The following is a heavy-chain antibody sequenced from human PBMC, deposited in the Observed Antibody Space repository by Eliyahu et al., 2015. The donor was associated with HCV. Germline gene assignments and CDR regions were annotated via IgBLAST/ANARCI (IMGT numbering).Heavy chain of an antibody. CDR2: IYPGDSAV. Sequence: EVQLVQSGAEVKKPGEPLKISCQGSGYSFGNYLIAWVRQMPGRGLELMGIIYPGDSAVTYSPSFQGHVTISADLSTSTAYLQWNSLKASDSAMFYCMRRSLRPTQSGWGDYWGQGTLVIVSS. CDR1: GYSFGNYL. J-gene: IGHJ4*02. D-gene: IGHD3-10*01. CDR3: MRRSLRPTQSGWGDY. V-gene: IGHV5-51*01.